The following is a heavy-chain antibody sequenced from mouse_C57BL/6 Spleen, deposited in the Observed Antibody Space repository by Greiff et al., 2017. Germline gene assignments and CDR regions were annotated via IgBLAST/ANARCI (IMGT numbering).Heavy chain of an antibody. J-gene: IGHJ2*01. CDR3: ASGTTVDY. CDR1: GYSFTGYY. V-gene: IGHV1-42*01. Sequence: VQLKESGPELVKPGASVKISCKASGYSFTGYYMNWVKQSPEKSLEWIGEINPSTGGTTYNQKFKAKATLTVDKSSSTAYMQLKSLTSEDSAVYYCASGTTVDYWGQGTTLTVSS. CDR2: INPSTGGT. D-gene: IGHD1-1*01.